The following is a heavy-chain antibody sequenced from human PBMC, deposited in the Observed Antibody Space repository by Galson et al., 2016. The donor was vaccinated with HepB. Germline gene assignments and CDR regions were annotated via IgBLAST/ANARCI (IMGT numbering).Heavy chain of an antibody. J-gene: IGHJ4*02. V-gene: IGHV2-5*02. D-gene: IGHD3-22*01. CDR2: IYWDDDE. CDR1: GFSPNTSGVA. Sequence: PALVKPTQTLTLTCTFSGFSPNTSGVAAGWVRQPPGKGLEWLAVIYWDDDERYSPSLTTRPTLTKSTSKNQVTTRMTNVDPADTTTCYCSHLVVGLPFDSCGQGALVTVSS. CDR3: SHLVVGLPFDS.